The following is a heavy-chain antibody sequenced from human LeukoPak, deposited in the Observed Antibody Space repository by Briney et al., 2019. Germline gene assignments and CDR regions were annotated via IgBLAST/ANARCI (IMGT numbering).Heavy chain of an antibody. J-gene: IGHJ4*02. CDR1: GFTFSSYA. V-gene: IGHV3-23*01. CDR2: ISGSGGST. D-gene: IGHD6-13*01. Sequence: GGSLRLSCAASGFTFSSYAMSWVRQAPGKGLEWVSAISGSGGSTYYADSVKGRFTISRDNSKNTLYLQMNSLRVEDTAVYYGSTSRNLIAAFDYGGQGTLVTVSS. CDR3: STSRNLIAAFDY.